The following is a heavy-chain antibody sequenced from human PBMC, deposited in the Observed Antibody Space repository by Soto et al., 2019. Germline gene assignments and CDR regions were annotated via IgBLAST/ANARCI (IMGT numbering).Heavy chain of an antibody. J-gene: IGHJ5*02. CDR1: GYSFTSYW. D-gene: IGHD2-2*01. V-gene: IGHV5-51*01. Sequence: GESLKISCKGSGYSFTSYWIGWVRQMPGKGLEWMGIIYPGDSDTRYSPSFQGQVTISADKSISTAYLQWSSLKASDTAMYYCASRLGYCSSTSCYNWFDPWGQGTLVTVSA. CDR3: ASRLGYCSSTSCYNWFDP. CDR2: IYPGDSDT.